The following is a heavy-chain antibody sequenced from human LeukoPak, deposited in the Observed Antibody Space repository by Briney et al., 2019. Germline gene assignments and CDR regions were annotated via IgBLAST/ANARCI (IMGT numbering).Heavy chain of an antibody. D-gene: IGHD3-22*01. V-gene: IGHV3-NL1*01. CDR1: GFTFSSYG. Sequence: GGSLRLSCAASGFTFSSYGMHWVRQAPGKGLEWVSLLYSAGSTNYADSVKGRFTISRDNAKNSLYLQMNSLRAEDTAVYYCARGYYDSSGRRVGPWGQGTLVTVSS. CDR3: ARGYYDSSGRRVGP. CDR2: LYSAGST. J-gene: IGHJ5*02.